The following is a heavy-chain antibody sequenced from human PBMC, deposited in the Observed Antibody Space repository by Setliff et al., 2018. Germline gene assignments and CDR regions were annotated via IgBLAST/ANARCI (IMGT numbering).Heavy chain of an antibody. CDR2: IYHSGST. V-gene: IGHV4-38-2*02. CDR3: ASSPGYSSGWYEG. D-gene: IGHD6-19*01. J-gene: IGHJ4*02. Sequence: SETLSLTCTVSGYSISSGYYWGWIRQPPGKGLEWIGSIYHSGSTYYNPSLKSRVTISVDTSKNQFSLKLSSVTAADTAVYYCASSPGYSSGWYEGWGQGTLVTVYS. CDR1: GYSISSGYY.